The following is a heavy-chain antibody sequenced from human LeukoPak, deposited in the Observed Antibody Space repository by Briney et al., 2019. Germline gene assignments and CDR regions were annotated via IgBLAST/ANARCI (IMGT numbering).Heavy chain of an antibody. J-gene: IGHJ4*02. D-gene: IGHD5-18*01. CDR2: IKTKTDGERT. CDR3: TTVGFQLWSQNFDY. V-gene: IGHV3-15*01. CDR1: GFTFSNTW. Sequence: GGSLRLSCAASGFTFSNTWMSWVRQAPGKGLEWLGRIKTKTDGERTDYAAPVKGRFTISRDDSKNTLYLQMNSLKTEDTAVYYCTTVGFQLWSQNFDYWGQGTLVTVSS.